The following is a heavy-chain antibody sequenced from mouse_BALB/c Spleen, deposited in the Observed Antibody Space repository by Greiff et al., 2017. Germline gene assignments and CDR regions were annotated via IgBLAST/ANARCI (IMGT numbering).Heavy chain of an antibody. V-gene: IGHV1-87*01. J-gene: IGHJ4*01. CDR2: IYPGDGDT. Sequence: SGAELARPGASVKLSCKASGYTFTSYWMQWVKQRPGQGLEWIGAIYPGDGDTRYTQKFKGKATLTADKSSSTAYMQLSSLASEDSAVYYCARFDPPYYYAMDYWGQGTSVTVSS. CDR3: ARFDPPYYYAMDY. CDR1: GYTFTSYW.